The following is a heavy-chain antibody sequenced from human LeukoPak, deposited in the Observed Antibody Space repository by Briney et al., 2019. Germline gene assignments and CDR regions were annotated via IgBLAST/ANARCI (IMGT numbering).Heavy chain of an antibody. CDR2: IYHSGST. CDR3: ARSSGYLFDP. V-gene: IGHV4-38-2*02. CDR1: GYSISSGYY. D-gene: IGHD3-22*01. Sequence: SETLSLTCTVSGYSISSGYYWGWIRQPPGKGLEWIGSIYHSGSTYYNPSLKSRVTISVDTSKNQFSLKLSSVSAADTAVYYCARSSGYLFDPWGQGILVTVSS. J-gene: IGHJ5*02.